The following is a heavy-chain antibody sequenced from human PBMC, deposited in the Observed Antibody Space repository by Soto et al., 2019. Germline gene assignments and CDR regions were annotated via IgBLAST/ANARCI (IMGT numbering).Heavy chain of an antibody. CDR2: IYHSGST. Sequence: PSETLSLTCVVSGGSISRSNWWSWVRQPPGKGLEWIGEIYHSGSTNYNPSLKSRVTISVDKSKNQFSLNLSSVTAADTAVYYCASEKVTGYGMDVWGQGTTVTVSS. CDR1: GGSISRSNW. V-gene: IGHV4-4*02. D-gene: IGHD3-10*01. CDR3: ASEKVTGYGMDV. J-gene: IGHJ6*02.